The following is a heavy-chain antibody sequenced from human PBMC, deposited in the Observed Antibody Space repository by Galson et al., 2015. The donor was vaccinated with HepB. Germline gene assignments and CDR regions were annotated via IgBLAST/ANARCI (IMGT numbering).Heavy chain of an antibody. CDR3: ARDSGGYYYYGMDV. CDR2: ISAYNGNT. J-gene: IGHJ6*02. V-gene: IGHV1-18*01. CDR1: GYTFTSYG. D-gene: IGHD3-16*01. Sequence: SVKVSCKASGYTFTSYGISWVRQAPGQGLEWMGWISAYNGNTNYAQKLQGRVTMTTDTSTSTAYMELRSLRSDDTAVYYCARDSGGYYYYGMDVWGQGTTVTVSS.